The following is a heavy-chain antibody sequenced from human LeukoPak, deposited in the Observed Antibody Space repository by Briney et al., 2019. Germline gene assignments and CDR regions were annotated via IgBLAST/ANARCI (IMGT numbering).Heavy chain of an antibody. D-gene: IGHD6-19*01. Sequence: GGSLRLSCVGSGFTFGSYSMNWVRQTPGKGLEWISSISSNSGRISYADSVQGRFTISRDNANNSLSLQMNSLRAEDTALYYCARDPSLFSSGWPMDSWGRGTLVTVSS. CDR3: ARDPSLFSSGWPMDS. J-gene: IGHJ4*02. CDR2: ISSNSGRI. CDR1: GFTFGSYS. V-gene: IGHV3-21*01.